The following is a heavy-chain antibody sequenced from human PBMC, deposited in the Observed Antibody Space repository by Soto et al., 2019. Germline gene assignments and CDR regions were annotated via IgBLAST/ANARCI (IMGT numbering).Heavy chain of an antibody. CDR1: GASINIGDYY. CDR3: YRGPDP. V-gene: IGHV4-30-4*01. Sequence: SETLSLPCTVSGASINIGDYYWTWIRQTPGKGLEWIGNIHHTGTTKYNPSLRSRLTLSLDTSNNQFSLNLNSVTVADTAVYFCYRGPDPSGQGTLLTLCS. CDR2: IHHTGTT. J-gene: IGHJ5*02.